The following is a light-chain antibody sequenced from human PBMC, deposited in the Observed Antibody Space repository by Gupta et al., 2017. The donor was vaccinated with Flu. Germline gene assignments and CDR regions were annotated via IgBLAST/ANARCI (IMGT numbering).Light chain of an antibody. CDR1: SSVVGGYYY. V-gene: IGLV2-11*01. Sequence: QSVITSSTTTSSVVGGYYYVSCHQQPPGNAPHLVVYDVNRPSSGVTDLFSGSTSGTTAPLTIARLQAEDDGDYHSSSSAGTYVLFGGGTKLTVL. J-gene: IGLJ2*01. CDR3: SSSAGTYVL. CDR2: DVN.